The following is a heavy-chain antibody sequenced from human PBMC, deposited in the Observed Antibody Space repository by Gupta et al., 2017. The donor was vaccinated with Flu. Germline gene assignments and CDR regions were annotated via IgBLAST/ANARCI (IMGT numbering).Heavy chain of an antibody. CDR2: MYSDGTT. V-gene: IGHV3-53*02. CDR3: ARDIK. Sequence: EVQLGETGGGLIQPGGSLRLSCAASGFSVSSSYMSWLRQAPGKGLEWVSVMYSDGTTYYADSVKGRFTISRDNSKNTLYLQMNSLRAEDTAVYYCARDIKWGQGTLVTVSS. CDR1: GFSVSSSY. J-gene: IGHJ4*02.